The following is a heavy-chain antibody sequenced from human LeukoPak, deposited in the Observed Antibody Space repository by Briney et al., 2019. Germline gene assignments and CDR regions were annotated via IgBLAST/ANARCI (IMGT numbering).Heavy chain of an antibody. CDR1: GFTFSSYA. Sequence: PGGSLRLSCAASGFTFSSYAMSWIRQPPGKGLEWIGEINHSGSTNYNPSLKSRVTISVDTSKNQFSLKLSSVTAADTAVYYCARGPRYGDYVTLRYYYYGMDVWGQGTTVTVSS. J-gene: IGHJ6*02. D-gene: IGHD4-17*01. CDR2: INHSGST. V-gene: IGHV4-34*01. CDR3: ARGPRYGDYVTLRYYYYGMDV.